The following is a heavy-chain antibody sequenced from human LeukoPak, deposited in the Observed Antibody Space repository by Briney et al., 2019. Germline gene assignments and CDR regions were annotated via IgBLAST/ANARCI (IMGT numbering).Heavy chain of an antibody. CDR3: ARESSGYFY. V-gene: IGHV3-21*01. J-gene: IGHJ4*02. D-gene: IGHD3-22*01. CDR1: GFNFSSYS. Sequence: GGSLRLSCAASGFNFSSYSMNWVRQALVKGMEWVSSISSSSSFRYYADSVKGRFTISRDNAKNSLYLQMNSLRAEDTAVYYCARESSGYFYWGQGTLVTVSS. CDR2: ISSSSSFR.